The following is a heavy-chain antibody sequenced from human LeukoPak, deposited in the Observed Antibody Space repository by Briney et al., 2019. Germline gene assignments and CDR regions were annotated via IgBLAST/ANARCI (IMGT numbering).Heavy chain of an antibody. V-gene: IGHV4-30-2*01. J-gene: IGHJ4*02. D-gene: IGHD6-13*01. CDR3: ARVTKGQGWIAAAGNFDY. Sequence: PSETLSLTCTVSGGSISSGGYYWSWIRQPPGKGLEWIGYIYHSGSTYYNPSLKSRVTISVDRSKNQFSLKLSSVTAADTAVYYCARVTKGQGWIAAAGNFDYWGQGTLVTVSS. CDR1: GGSISSGGYY. CDR2: IYHSGST.